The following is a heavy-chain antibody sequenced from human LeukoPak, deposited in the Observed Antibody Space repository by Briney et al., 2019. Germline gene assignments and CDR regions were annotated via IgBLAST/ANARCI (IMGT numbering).Heavy chain of an antibody. D-gene: IGHD3-10*01. V-gene: IGHV4-34*01. CDR1: GGSFSGYY. CDR3: ARGRRGYYGSGSYRFDP. Sequence: ASETLSLTCAVYGGSFSGYYWSWIRQPPGKGLEWIGEINHSGSTNYNPSLKSRVTISVDKSKNQFSLKLSSVTAADTAVYYCARGRRGYYGSGSYRFDPWGQGTLVTVSS. CDR2: INHSGST. J-gene: IGHJ5*02.